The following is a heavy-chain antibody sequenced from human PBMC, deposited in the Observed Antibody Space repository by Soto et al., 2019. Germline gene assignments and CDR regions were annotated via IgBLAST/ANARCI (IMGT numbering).Heavy chain of an antibody. Sequence: QVQLQQWGAGLLKPSETLSLTCAVYGGSFSGYYWSWIRQPPGKGLEWSGEINHSGSTNYNPSLKSRVTISVDTSKNQFSLKLSSVTAADTAVYYCARGRRGTVVVVAATPFDYWGQGTLVTVSS. CDR2: INHSGST. CDR3: ARGRRGTVVVVAATPFDY. CDR1: GGSFSGYY. J-gene: IGHJ4*02. V-gene: IGHV4-34*01. D-gene: IGHD2-15*01.